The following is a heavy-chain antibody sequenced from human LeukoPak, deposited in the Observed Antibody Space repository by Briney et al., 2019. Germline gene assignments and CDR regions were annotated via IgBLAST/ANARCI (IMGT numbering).Heavy chain of an antibody. Sequence: GGSLRLSCAASGFTFSSYSMNWVRQAPGKGLEWVSSISSSSSYIYYADSVKGRFTISRDNAKNSLYLQMNRLRAEDTAVYFCARAGTSDILTGYSDYWGQGTLVTVSS. CDR2: ISSSSSYI. CDR1: GFTFSSYS. CDR3: ARAGTSDILTGYSDY. J-gene: IGHJ4*02. D-gene: IGHD3-9*01. V-gene: IGHV3-21*01.